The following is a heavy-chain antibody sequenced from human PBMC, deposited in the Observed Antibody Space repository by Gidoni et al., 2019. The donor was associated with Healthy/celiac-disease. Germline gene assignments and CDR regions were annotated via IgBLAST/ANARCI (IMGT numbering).Heavy chain of an antibody. CDR2: SSSSSSYI. CDR3: ARATGGYCSSTSCYGMDV. V-gene: IGHV3-21*01. CDR1: GFTFSSYS. D-gene: IGHD2-2*01. Sequence: EVQLVESGGGLVKPGRSLRLSCAASGFTFSSYSMNWVRQAPGKGLEWVSSSSSSSSYIYYADAVKGRFTISRDNAKNSLYLQMNSLRAEDTAVYYCARATGGYCSSTSCYGMDVWGQGTTVTVSS. J-gene: IGHJ6*02.